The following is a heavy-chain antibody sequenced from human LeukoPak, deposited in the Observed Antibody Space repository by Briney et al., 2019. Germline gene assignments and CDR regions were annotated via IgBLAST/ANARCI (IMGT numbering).Heavy chain of an antibody. V-gene: IGHV4-59*01. CDR2: IYYSGGT. Sequence: SETLSLTCTVSGGSISSFYWSWIRQPPGKGLECIGYIYYSGGTNYNPSLKSRVTISVDTSKNQFSLKLSSVTAADTAVYYCAREGSGSYYNWFDPWGQGTLVTVSS. CDR3: AREGSGSYYNWFDP. CDR1: GGSISSFY. J-gene: IGHJ5*02. D-gene: IGHD3-10*01.